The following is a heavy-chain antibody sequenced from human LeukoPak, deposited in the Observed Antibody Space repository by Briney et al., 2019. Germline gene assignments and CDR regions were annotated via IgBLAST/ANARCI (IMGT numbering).Heavy chain of an antibody. Sequence: PGGSLRLSCSASGFTFSSYAMHWGRQAPGKGLEYVSAISSNGGSTYYADSVKGRFTISRDNSKNTLYLQMSSLRAEDTAVYYCVKGRNIAVAGTPSDYWGQGTLVTVSS. CDR3: VKGRNIAVAGTPSDY. CDR1: GFTFSSYA. V-gene: IGHV3-64D*09. CDR2: ISSNGGST. J-gene: IGHJ4*02. D-gene: IGHD6-19*01.